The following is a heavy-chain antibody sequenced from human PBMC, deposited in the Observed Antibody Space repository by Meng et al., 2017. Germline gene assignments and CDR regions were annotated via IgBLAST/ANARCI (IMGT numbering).Heavy chain of an antibody. CDR3: ARDRDGYNWFDP. CDR1: GFTVSSNY. J-gene: IGHJ5*02. CDR2: IYSGGST. Sequence: VVLVEVGGGWVITGGSLGLSCAASGFTVSSNYRGWVRQAPGKGLEWVSVIYSGGSTYYADSVKGRFTISRDNSKNTLYLQMNSLRAEDTAVYYCARDRDGYNWFDPWGQGTLVTVFS. D-gene: IGHD5-24*01. V-gene: IGHV3-66*02.